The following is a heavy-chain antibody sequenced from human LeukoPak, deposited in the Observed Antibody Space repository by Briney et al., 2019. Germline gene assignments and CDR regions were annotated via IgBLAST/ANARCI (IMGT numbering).Heavy chain of an antibody. CDR2: INPSDDST. D-gene: IGHD2-2*01. V-gene: IGHV1-46*01. Sequence: GASVKVSCKASGYTFTGYYMHWVRQAPGQGLEWMGIINPSDDSTSFAQRFQGRVTMTRDTSTSTFYMGLNSLRSEDTAVYYCARDLEHCRNIICSNSAYWGQGTLVTVSS. J-gene: IGHJ4*02. CDR3: ARDLEHCRNIICSNSAY. CDR1: GYTFTGYY.